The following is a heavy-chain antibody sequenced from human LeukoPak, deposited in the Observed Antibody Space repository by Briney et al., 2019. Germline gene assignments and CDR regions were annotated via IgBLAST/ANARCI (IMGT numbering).Heavy chain of an antibody. CDR3: ARFPPYDSSGSPLDY. CDR1: GYSFTRYW. CDR2: IYPGDSDT. Sequence: GESLKISCKGSGYSFTRYWIAWVRQMPGKGLEWMGIIYPGDSDTRYSTSFQGQVTISADKSISTAYLQWSSLKASDTAVYYCARFPPYDSSGSPLDYWGQGTLVTVSS. V-gene: IGHV5-51*01. D-gene: IGHD3-22*01. J-gene: IGHJ4*02.